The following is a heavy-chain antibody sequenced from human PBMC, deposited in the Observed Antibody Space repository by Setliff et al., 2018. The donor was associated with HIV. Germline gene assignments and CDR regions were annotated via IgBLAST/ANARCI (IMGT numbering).Heavy chain of an antibody. J-gene: IGHJ3*01. Sequence: GESLKISCQASGYNFATYWIGWVRQVPGEGLEWIAIIYPSDSKIKYNPSFRGQVTVSAGQSITTAYLQWTSLKSSDTAIYFCARRKTGDPRHAFDVWGRGTMVAVSS. CDR3: ARRKTGDPRHAFDV. V-gene: IGHV5-51*01. CDR2: IYPSDSKI. CDR1: GYNFATYW. D-gene: IGHD7-27*01.